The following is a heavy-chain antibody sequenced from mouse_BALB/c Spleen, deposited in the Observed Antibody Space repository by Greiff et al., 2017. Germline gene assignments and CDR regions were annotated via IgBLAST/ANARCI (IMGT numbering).Heavy chain of an antibody. CDR1: GYAFTNYW. D-gene: IGHD2-4*01. CDR2: IYPGSGNT. J-gene: IGHJ2*01. CDR3: ARRLYYFDY. V-gene: IGHV1-63*01. Sequence: VQLQQSGAELVRPGTSVKISCKASGYAFTNYWLGWVKQRPGHGLEWIGDIYPGSGNTYYNEKFKGKATLTADKSSSTAYMQLSSLTSEDSAVYFCARRLYYFDYWGQGTTLTVSS.